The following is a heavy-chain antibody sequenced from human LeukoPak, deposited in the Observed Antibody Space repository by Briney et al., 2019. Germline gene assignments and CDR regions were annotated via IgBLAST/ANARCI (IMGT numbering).Heavy chain of an antibody. CDR1: GGSISSTSYH. J-gene: IGHJ4*02. CDR3: ASHDVGVGYALDY. Sequence: SETLPLTCAVSGGSISSTSYHWAWIRQPPGKGLEWIGNIYYSGSTYYNPSLRSRVTISVDTSKNQFSLKLSSVTAADTAVYYCASHDVGVGYALDYWGQGTLVTVSS. CDR2: IYYSGST. D-gene: IGHD3-16*01. V-gene: IGHV4-39*01.